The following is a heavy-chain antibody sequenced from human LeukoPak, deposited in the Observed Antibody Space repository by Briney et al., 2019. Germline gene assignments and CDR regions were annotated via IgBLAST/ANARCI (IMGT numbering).Heavy chain of an antibody. J-gene: IGHJ5*02. CDR2: ISGSGGST. CDR3: TKAYWFDL. V-gene: IGHV3-23*01. Sequence: GGSLRLSCAASGFTFSSFAMNWVRQAPGKGLEWVSAISGSGGSTYYADSVKGRFTISRDNPKNTVYLQMNSLRAEDTAVYYCTKAYWFDLWGQGTLVTVSS. CDR1: GFTFSSFA.